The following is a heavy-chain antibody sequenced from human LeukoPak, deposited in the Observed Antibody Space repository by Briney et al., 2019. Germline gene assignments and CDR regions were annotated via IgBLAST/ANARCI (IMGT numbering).Heavy chain of an antibody. Sequence: PGGSLRLSCAASGFTFSGSAMHWVRQASGKGLEWVGRIRSKANSYATAYAASVKGRFTISRDDSKNTAYLQMNSLKTEDTAVYYCARVRRPRYYDSSGYLFDPWGQGTLVTVSS. D-gene: IGHD3-22*01. CDR1: GFTFSGSA. J-gene: IGHJ5*02. CDR3: ARVRRPRYYDSSGYLFDP. V-gene: IGHV3-73*01. CDR2: IRSKANSYAT.